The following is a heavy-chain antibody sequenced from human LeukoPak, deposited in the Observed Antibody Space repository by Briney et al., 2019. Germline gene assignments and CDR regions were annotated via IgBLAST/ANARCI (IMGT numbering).Heavy chain of an antibody. CDR3: AKSPYYDASGYYREYYFDS. J-gene: IGHJ4*02. CDR2: ISGSGGST. Sequence: GGSLRLSCVPSGFSFSNYAMSWVRQAPGKGLEWVSSISGSGGSTHYVDSVKGRFTISRDKTKNTLYLQMNSLRAGDTAVYYCAKSPYYDASGYYREYYFDSWGQGTLVTVSS. D-gene: IGHD3-22*01. CDR1: GFSFSNYA. V-gene: IGHV3-23*01.